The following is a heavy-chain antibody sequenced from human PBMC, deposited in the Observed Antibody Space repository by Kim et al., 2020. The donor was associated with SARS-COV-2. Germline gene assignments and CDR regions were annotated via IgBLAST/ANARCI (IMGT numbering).Heavy chain of an antibody. CDR2: ISYDGSNK. D-gene: IGHD2-21*02. CDR1: GFTFSSYA. Sequence: GGSLRLSCAASGFTFSSYAMHWVRQAPGKGLEWVAVISYDGSNKYYADSVKGRFTISRDNSKNTLYLQMNSLRAEDTAVYYCARDRHIVVVTAIPDYWGQGTLVTVSS. V-gene: IGHV3-30-3*01. CDR3: ARDRHIVVVTAIPDY. J-gene: IGHJ4*02.